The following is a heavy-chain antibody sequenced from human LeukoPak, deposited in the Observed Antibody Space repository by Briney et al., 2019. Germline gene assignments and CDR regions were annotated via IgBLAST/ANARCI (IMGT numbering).Heavy chain of an antibody. V-gene: IGHV3-21*01. Sequence: GGSLRLSCAASGFTFSSYSMNWVRQAPGKGLEWVSSISSSSSYIYYADSVKGRFTISRDNAKNSLYLQMNSLRAEDTAVYYCARALWSGPVYYGMDVWGQGTTVTVSS. CDR2: ISSSSSYI. D-gene: IGHD3-10*01. J-gene: IGHJ6*02. CDR3: ARALWSGPVYYGMDV. CDR1: GFTFSSYS.